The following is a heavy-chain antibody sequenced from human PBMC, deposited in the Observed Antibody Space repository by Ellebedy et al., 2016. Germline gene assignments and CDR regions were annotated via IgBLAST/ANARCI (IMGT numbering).Heavy chain of an antibody. CDR1: GGSISSGGYY. CDR3: ARGANCSSTSCYTWAVLFNP. D-gene: IGHD2-2*02. Sequence: SETLSLTXTVSGGSISSGGYYWSWIRQPPGKGLEWIGEINHSGSTNYNPSLKSRVTISVDTSKNQFSLKLSSVTAADTAVYYCARGANCSSTSCYTWAVLFNPWGQGTLVTVSS. CDR2: INHSGST. V-gene: IGHV4-39*07. J-gene: IGHJ5*02.